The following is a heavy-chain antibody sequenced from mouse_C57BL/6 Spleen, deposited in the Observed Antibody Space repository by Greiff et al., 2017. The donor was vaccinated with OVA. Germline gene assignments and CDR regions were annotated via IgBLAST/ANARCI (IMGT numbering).Heavy chain of an antibody. D-gene: IGHD2-4*01. CDR3: AREGPLYYDYDGAWFAY. CDR2: INPSSGYT. J-gene: IGHJ3*01. V-gene: IGHV1-4*01. Sequence: QVQLKQSGAELARPGASVKMSCKASGYTFTSYTMHWVKQRPGQGLEWIGYINPSSGYTKYNQKFKDKATLTADKSSSTAYMQLSSLTSEDSAVYYCAREGPLYYDYDGAWFAYWGQGTLVTVSA. CDR1: GYTFTSYT.